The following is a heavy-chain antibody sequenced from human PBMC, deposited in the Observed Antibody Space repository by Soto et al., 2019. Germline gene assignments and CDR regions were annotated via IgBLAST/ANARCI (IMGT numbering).Heavy chain of an antibody. V-gene: IGHV3-7*05. CDR1: GFTFSSYW. J-gene: IGHJ4*02. CDR2: IKQDGSEK. Sequence: EVQLVESGGGLVQPGGSLRLSCAASGFTFSSYWMSWVRQARGKGLEWVANIKQDGSEKYYVDSVKGRFTISRDNAKNSLYLQMNSLTAEDTAVYYCARGPPFGETPIDYWGQGTLVTVSS. D-gene: IGHD3-10*01. CDR3: ARGPPFGETPIDY.